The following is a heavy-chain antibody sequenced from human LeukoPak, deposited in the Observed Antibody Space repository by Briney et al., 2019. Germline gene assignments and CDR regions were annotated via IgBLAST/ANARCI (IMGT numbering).Heavy chain of an antibody. D-gene: IGHD3-16*02. CDR1: GFTFSSYS. CDR3: ARVSFNAFDI. CDR2: INQDGSEK. V-gene: IGHV3-7*05. Sequence: GSLRLSCTASGFTFSSYSMNWVRQAPGKGLEWVANINQDGSEKYYVDSMKGRFTISRDNAKNSLYLQMNSLRAEDTAVYYCARVSFNAFDIWGQGTVVTVSS. J-gene: IGHJ3*02.